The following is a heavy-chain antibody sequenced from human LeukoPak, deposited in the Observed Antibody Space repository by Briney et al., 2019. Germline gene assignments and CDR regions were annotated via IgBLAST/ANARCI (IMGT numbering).Heavy chain of an antibody. CDR3: ARVGHATHSVADTNYYFDY. CDR2: IIPMSGTA. D-gene: IGHD6-19*01. V-gene: IGHV1-69*13. CDR1: GGTFNNFA. J-gene: IGHJ4*02. Sequence: ASVKVSCKASGGTFNNFAISWVRQAPGQGLEWVGGIIPMSGTANYAQKFQGRVTITADESTSTAYMELSSLRPEDTAVYYCARVGHATHSVADTNYYFDYWGQGTLVTVSS.